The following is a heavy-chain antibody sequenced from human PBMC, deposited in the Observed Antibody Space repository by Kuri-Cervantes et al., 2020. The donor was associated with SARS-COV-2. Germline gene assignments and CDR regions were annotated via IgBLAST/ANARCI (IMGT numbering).Heavy chain of an antibody. CDR1: GFTFSSYG. CDR3: ARDSSITPRDFDY. CDR2: IWYDGSNK. D-gene: IGHD6-13*01. Sequence: GESLKISCAASGFTFSSYGMHWVRQAPGKGLEWVAVIWYDGSNKYYADSVKGRFTISRDNSKNTLHLQMNSLRAEDTAVYYCARDSSITPRDFDYWGQGTLVTVSS. J-gene: IGHJ4*02. V-gene: IGHV3-33*01.